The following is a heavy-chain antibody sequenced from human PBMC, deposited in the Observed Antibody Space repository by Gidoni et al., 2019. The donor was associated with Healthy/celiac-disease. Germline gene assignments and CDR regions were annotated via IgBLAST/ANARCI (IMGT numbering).Heavy chain of an antibody. J-gene: IGHJ4*02. V-gene: IGHV4-34*01. D-gene: IGHD5-12*01. CDR3: ATSRDGYKEFDY. Sequence: QVQLQQWGAGLLKPSETLSLTCAVYGGSFSGYYWSWIRQPPGKGLEWIGEINHSGSTNYNPSLKSRVTISVDTSKNQFSLKLSSVTAADTAVYYCATSRDGYKEFDYWGQGTLVTVSS. CDR1: GGSFSGYY. CDR2: INHSGST.